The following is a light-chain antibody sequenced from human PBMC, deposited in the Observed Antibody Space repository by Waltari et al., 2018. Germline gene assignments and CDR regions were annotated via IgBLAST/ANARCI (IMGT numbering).Light chain of an antibody. V-gene: IGKV3-20*01. Sequence: EIMLTQSPGTLARSPGERGPLSCRASKSIGKYLFSYQQKPGQAPMLLIYAASRSATGIPDRFTCSASATDFSLTISGLEPEVFSVYYCQNHERLPAKFGQGTKVEL. CDR1: KSIGKY. J-gene: IGKJ1*01. CDR2: AAS. CDR3: QNHERLPAK.